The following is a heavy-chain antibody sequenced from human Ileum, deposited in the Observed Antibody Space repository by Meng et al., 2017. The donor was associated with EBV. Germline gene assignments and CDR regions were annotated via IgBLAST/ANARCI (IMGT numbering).Heavy chain of an antibody. CDR1: GGSISRSDL. D-gene: IGHD3-22*01. Sequence: QVLGPGLGESSETLFLTCAVSGGSISRSDLWSWVRQPPGKGLEWIGETSHSGSTNYSPSLKSRVTISLDKSKNQLSLKLNSVTAADTAVYYCASSDYYRSDYWGQGTLVTVSS. J-gene: IGHJ4*02. V-gene: IGHV4-4*02. CDR3: ASSDYYRSDY. CDR2: TSHSGST.